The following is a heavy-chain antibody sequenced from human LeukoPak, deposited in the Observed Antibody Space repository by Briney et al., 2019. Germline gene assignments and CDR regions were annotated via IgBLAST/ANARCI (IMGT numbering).Heavy chain of an antibody. CDR1: GFTFDDYA. Sequence: GGSLRLSCAASGFTFDDYAMHRVRQAPGKGLEWVSGISWNSGSIGYADSVKGRFTISRDNAKNSLYLQMNSLRAEDTALYYCAKGLWFGEIDYYYYYGMDVWGQGTTVTVSS. V-gene: IGHV3-9*01. J-gene: IGHJ6*02. D-gene: IGHD3-10*01. CDR2: ISWNSGSI. CDR3: AKGLWFGEIDYYYYYGMDV.